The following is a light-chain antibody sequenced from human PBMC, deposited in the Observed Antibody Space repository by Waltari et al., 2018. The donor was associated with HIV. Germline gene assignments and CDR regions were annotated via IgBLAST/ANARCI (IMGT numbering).Light chain of an antibody. J-gene: IGKJ3*01. CDR2: DAS. V-gene: IGKV1-39*01. CDR3: QQSFSYPLT. Sequence: DIGLTQSPSSLSASVGDSVTITCRASQTVNNKLNWYQQKPGEAPKVVIYDASTLQSGVPSRFRGGGSWTDFTLTITSLQLDDFATYFCQQSFSYPLTFGPGTKVDI. CDR1: QTVNNK.